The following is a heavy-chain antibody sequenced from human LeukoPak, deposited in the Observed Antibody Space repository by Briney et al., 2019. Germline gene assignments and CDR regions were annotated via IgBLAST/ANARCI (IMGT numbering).Heavy chain of an antibody. CDR3: ARGGGYYDSSRIFDY. CDR2: ISSSSTI. J-gene: IGHJ4*02. Sequence: PGGSLRLSCAASGFTFSSYSMNWVRQAPGKGLEWVSYISSSSTIYYADSVKGRFTISRDNAKNSLYLQMNSLRDEDTAVYYCARGGGYYDSSRIFDYWGQGTLVTVSS. CDR1: GFTFSSYS. D-gene: IGHD3-22*01. V-gene: IGHV3-48*02.